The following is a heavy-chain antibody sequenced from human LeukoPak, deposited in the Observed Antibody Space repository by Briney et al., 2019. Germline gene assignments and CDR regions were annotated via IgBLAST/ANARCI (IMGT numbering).Heavy chain of an antibody. CDR1: GGSISSSNYY. Sequence: PSETLSLTCTVSGGSISSSNYYWGWIRQPPGKGLEWIGSIYYSGSTYYSPSLKSRVTISVDTSKNQFSLKLSSVTAADTAVYYCARYRYDILTGYYTRNYFDYWGQGTLVTVSS. CDR2: IYYSGST. CDR3: ARYRYDILTGYYTRNYFDY. V-gene: IGHV4-39*07. J-gene: IGHJ4*02. D-gene: IGHD3-9*01.